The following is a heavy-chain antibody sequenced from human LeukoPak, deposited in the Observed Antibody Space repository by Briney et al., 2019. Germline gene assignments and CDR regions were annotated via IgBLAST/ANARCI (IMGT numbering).Heavy chain of an antibody. V-gene: IGHV1-58*02. J-gene: IGHJ4*02. Sequence: SVKVSCKASGFTFSNSLMQWARQARGQRLQWMGRIAVDSGNTNYAQKFQERVTITRDMSTSTAYMELGSLTSEDTAIYYCATTTPGYGGFRFWGQGTLVTVSS. D-gene: IGHD5-12*01. CDR3: ATTTPGYGGFRF. CDR2: IAVDSGNT. CDR1: GFTFSNSL.